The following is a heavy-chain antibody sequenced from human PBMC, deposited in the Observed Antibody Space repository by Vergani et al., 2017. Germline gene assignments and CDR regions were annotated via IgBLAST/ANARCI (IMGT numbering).Heavy chain of an antibody. V-gene: IGHV4-61*02. CDR3: ARRGAFKDPSYYYGMDV. J-gene: IGHJ6*02. Sequence: QVQLQESGPGLVKPSQTLSLTCTVSGGSISSGSYYWCWIRQPAGKGLEWIGRIYTSGSTNYNPSLKSRVTISVDTSKNQFSLKLSSVTAADTAVYYCARRGAFKDPSYYYGMDVWGQGTTVTVSS. D-gene: IGHD3-16*01. CDR1: GGSISSGSYY. CDR2: IYTSGST.